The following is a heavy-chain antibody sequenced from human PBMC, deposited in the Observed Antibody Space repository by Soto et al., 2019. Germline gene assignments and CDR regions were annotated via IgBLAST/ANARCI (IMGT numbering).Heavy chain of an antibody. CDR2: ISGYGDTT. D-gene: IGHD3-3*01. J-gene: IGHJ6*02. Sequence: PGGSLRLSCSASGFTFSSNAMHWVRQAPGKGLEYVSAISGYGDTTYYADSVKGRFTISRDNSKKTLYLQMNSLRPEDTAVYYCVKDGLALGFLERLSTGDFWGQGTTVTVSS. CDR1: GFTFSSNA. CDR3: VKDGLALGFLERLSTGDF. V-gene: IGHV3-64D*06.